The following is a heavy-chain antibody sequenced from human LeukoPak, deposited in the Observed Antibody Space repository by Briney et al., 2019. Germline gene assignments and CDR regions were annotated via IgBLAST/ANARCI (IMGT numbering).Heavy chain of an antibody. CDR2: ISYDGSNK. CDR1: GFTFSSYA. D-gene: IGHD5-24*01. V-gene: IGHV3-30-3*01. Sequence: AGRSLRLSCAASGFTFSSYAMHWVRQAPGKGLEWVVVISYDGSNKYYADSVKGRFTISRDNSKNTLYLQMNSLRAEDTAVYYCARDRERWLQTFDYWGQGTLVTVSS. J-gene: IGHJ4*02. CDR3: ARDRERWLQTFDY.